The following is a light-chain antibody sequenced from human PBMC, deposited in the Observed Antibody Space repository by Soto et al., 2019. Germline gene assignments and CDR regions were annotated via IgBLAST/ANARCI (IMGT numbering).Light chain of an antibody. V-gene: IGKV3-15*01. CDR2: GAS. Sequence: ERVMTQSPATLSESPGERATLSCRASQSVNSNLAWYQQKPGQAPRLLIYGASTRATGIPARFSGSGSGTEFTLTISSLQSEDFAVYYCQQYNNWPLTFGGGTKVEIK. CDR3: QQYNNWPLT. J-gene: IGKJ4*01. CDR1: QSVNSN.